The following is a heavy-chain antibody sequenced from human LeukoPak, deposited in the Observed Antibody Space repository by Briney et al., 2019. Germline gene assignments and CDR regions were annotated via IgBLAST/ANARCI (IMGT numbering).Heavy chain of an antibody. CDR2: IYYSGST. CDR3: ARGSGSYYMRYYYYGMEV. Sequence: SETLSLTCTRSGGSISSYDWSWIRQPPGKGLEWIGYIYYSGSTNYNPSLKSRVTISVDTSKNQFSLKLSSVTAADTAVYYCARGSGSYYMRYYYYGMEVWGQGTTVTVSS. CDR1: GGSISSYD. J-gene: IGHJ6*02. D-gene: IGHD3-10*01. V-gene: IGHV4-59*01.